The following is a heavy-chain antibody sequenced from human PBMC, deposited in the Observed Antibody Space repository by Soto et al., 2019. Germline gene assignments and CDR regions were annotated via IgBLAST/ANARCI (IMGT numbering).Heavy chain of an antibody. CDR1: GFTFSSYG. V-gene: IGHV3-30*18. J-gene: IGHJ6*02. Sequence: AGGSLRLSCAASGFTFSSYGMHWVRQAPGKGPEWVAVTSYDGSNKYYADSVKGRFTISRDNSKNTLSLEMNSLRAEDTAVYYCAKDHGPYGSGSYGVWGQGTTVTVSS. CDR2: TSYDGSNK. D-gene: IGHD3-10*01. CDR3: AKDHGPYGSGSYGV.